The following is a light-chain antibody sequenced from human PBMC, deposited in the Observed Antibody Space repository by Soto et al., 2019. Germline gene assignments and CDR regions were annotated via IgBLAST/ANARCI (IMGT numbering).Light chain of an antibody. V-gene: IGLV2-23*01. J-gene: IGLJ1*01. CDR1: ISDVGKYNL. CDR2: QGY. CDR3: CAYAATYTYV. Sequence: QSALTQPASLSGSPGQSITISCTGTISDVGKYNLVSWYQQHPGKAPKVMILQGYKRPSGVSNRFSGSKFGNTASLTISGLQAEDEAEYYCCAYAATYTYVFGTGTKVTVL.